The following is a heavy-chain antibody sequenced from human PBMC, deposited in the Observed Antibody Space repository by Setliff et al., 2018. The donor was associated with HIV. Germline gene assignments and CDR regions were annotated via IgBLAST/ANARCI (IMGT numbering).Heavy chain of an antibody. Sequence: GGSLRLSCEASGFSFSSYWMSWVRQAPGKGLEWVAVISYDGSKKYYADSVKGRSTISRDNSKDTLDLQMNSLRPEDTAVYFCARDKFGSGSSPRVLQHWGQGTLVTVSS. D-gene: IGHD3-10*01. CDR1: GFSFSSYW. J-gene: IGHJ1*01. CDR2: ISYDGSKK. CDR3: ARDKFGSGSSPRVLQH. V-gene: IGHV3-30-3*01.